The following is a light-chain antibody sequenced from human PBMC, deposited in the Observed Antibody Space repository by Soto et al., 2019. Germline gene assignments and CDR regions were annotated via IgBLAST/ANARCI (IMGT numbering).Light chain of an antibody. CDR3: QQYGDRPRT. CDR1: QDIGSA. CDR2: AAS. J-gene: IGKJ1*01. V-gene: IGKV3-15*01. Sequence: EVVLTQSPATLSVSPADRATLSCRASQDIGSALAWYHQRSGQAPRLLIFAASIRVPTTPARFSGSVSGTEFTLTISSLESEDFAVYFCQQYGDRPRTFGQGTKVDIK.